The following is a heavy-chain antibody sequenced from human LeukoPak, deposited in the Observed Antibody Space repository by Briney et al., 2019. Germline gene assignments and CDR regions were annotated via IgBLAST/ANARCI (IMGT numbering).Heavy chain of an antibody. D-gene: IGHD2-2*01. CDR2: IKPSGGST. CDR3: AGQTGYCSSTSCYGPYYYYGMDV. V-gene: IGHV1-46*01. CDR1: GYTFTSYY. Sequence: ASVKVSCKASGYTFTSYYMHWVRQAPGQGLEWMGIIKPSGGSTSYAQKFQGRVTMTRDTSTSTVYMELSSLRSEDTAVYYCAGQTGYCSSTSCYGPYYYYGMDVWGQGTTVTVSS. J-gene: IGHJ6*02.